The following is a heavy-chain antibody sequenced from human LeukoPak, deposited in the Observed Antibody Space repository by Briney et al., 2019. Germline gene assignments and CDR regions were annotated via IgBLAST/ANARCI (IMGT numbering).Heavy chain of an antibody. V-gene: IGHV3-48*01. CDR3: AKAFIRIQLWGRYFDY. Sequence: PGGSLRLSCAASGFTFSSYSFNWVRQAPGKGLEWVSYISRTTSYADSVKGRFTISRDNAKSSLYLQMNSLRAEDTAVYYCAKAFIRIQLWGRYFDYWGQGTLVTVSS. J-gene: IGHJ4*02. CDR2: ISRTT. CDR1: GFTFSSYS. D-gene: IGHD5-18*01.